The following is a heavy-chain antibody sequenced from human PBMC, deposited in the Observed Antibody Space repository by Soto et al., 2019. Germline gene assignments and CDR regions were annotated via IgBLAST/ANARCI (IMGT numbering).Heavy chain of an antibody. J-gene: IGHJ5*02. Sequence: PSETLSLTCSVSGGSVRSGNYYWSWIRQPPGKGLEWIGYVYFSGSINYNPSLKSRVSISADMSKNQISLKLTSVTAADTAIYYCASVTVEKQHWGFGPWGQGTLVTVSS. CDR2: VYFSGSI. D-gene: IGHD7-27*01. V-gene: IGHV4-61*01. CDR3: ASVTVEKQHWGFGP. CDR1: GGSVRSGNYY.